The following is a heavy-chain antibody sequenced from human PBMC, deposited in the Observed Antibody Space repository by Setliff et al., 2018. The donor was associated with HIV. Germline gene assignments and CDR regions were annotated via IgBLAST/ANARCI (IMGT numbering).Heavy chain of an antibody. CDR3: AHRLRVPTVSTPYYFDS. CDR1: GFSLSASGVG. J-gene: IGHJ4*02. D-gene: IGHD4-17*01. V-gene: IGHV2-5*01. CDR2: IYWNDDK. Sequence: SGPTCEPTRTLTLTCSFSGFSLSASGVGVAWIRQPPGKALEWLAVIYWNDDKRYSPSLKSRLTITSDTSKNQVVLTMTNMDPVDTATYYCAHRLRVPTVSTPYYFDSWGQGTLVTVSS.